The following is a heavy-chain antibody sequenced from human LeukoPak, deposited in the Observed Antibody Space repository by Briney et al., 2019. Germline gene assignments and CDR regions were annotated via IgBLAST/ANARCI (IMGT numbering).Heavy chain of an antibody. D-gene: IGHD3-22*01. CDR1: GFTFSSYW. Sequence: PGGSLRLSCAASGFTFSSYWMSWVRQAPGKGLEWVANIKQDGSEKYYVDSVKGRFTISRDNAKNSLYLQMNSLRAEDTAVYYCASGGAHYYDSRPLDYWGQGTLVTVSS. CDR3: ASGGAHYYDSRPLDY. J-gene: IGHJ4*02. CDR2: IKQDGSEK. V-gene: IGHV3-7*03.